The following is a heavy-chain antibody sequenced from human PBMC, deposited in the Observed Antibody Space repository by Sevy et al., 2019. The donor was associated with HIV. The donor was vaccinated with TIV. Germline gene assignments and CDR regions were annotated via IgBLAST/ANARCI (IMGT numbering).Heavy chain of an antibody. CDR1: GFTFSSYA. J-gene: IGHJ4*02. Sequence: GGSLRLSCAASGFTFSSYAMHWVRQAPGKGLEWVAVISYDGSNKYYADSVKGRFTISRDNSKNTLYLQMNSLRAEDTAVYYCARVGYDYVWGYYLDYWGQGILVTVSS. CDR2: ISYDGSNK. CDR3: ARVGYDYVWGYYLDY. D-gene: IGHD3-16*01. V-gene: IGHV3-30-3*01.